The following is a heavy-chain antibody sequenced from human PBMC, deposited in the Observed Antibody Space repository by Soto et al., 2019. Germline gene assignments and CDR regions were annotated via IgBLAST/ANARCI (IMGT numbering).Heavy chain of an antibody. D-gene: IGHD3-9*01. Sequence: GGSLRLSCAASGFTVSSNYMSWVRQAPGKGLEWVSVIYSGGSTYYADSVKGRFTISRDNSKNTLYLQMNSLRAEDTAVYYCASSKSYYDILTGYYPSGMDVWGQGTTVTVSS. V-gene: IGHV3-53*01. CDR2: IYSGGST. CDR3: ASSKSYYDILTGYYPSGMDV. J-gene: IGHJ6*02. CDR1: GFTVSSNY.